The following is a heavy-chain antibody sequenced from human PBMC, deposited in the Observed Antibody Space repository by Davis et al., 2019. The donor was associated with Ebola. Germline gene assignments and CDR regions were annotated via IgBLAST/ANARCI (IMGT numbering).Heavy chain of an antibody. CDR2: ISAYNGDT. CDR1: GYNLISYG. CDR3: ARDLGAYGALDV. D-gene: IGHD4/OR15-4a*01. V-gene: IGHV1-18*01. Sequence: AASVKVSCKASGYNLISYGITWVRQAPGQGLEWMGWISAYNGDTSYAQKFQGRVTMTTDTSTSTAYMELRSLRSDDTAVYYCARDLGAYGALDVWGQGTTVTVSS. J-gene: IGHJ6*02.